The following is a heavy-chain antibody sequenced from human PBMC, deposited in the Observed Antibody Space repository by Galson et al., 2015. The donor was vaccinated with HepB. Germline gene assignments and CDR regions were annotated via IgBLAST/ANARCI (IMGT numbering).Heavy chain of an antibody. Sequence: SLRLSCAVSGFTFSRYWMHWVRQAPGKGLVWVSLIKSDGSTTNYADSVKGRFTITRDNAKNMLYLQMNSLRAEDTAVYFCARVFGDNYDSAGYHHFDYWGQVTQVTVSS. CDR3: ARVFGDNYDSAGYHHFDY. J-gene: IGHJ4*02. D-gene: IGHD3-22*01. V-gene: IGHV3-74*01. CDR2: IKSDGSTT. CDR1: GFTFSRYW.